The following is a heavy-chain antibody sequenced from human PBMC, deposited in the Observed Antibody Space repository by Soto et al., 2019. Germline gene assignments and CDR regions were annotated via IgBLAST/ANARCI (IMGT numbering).Heavy chain of an antibody. Sequence: GGSLRLSCTASGFTFNRHAMTWVRQAPGKGLEWVSGLSDSGGSIYYADSVKGRFTISRDNSKNTLYLQMNSLRAEDTALYYCARALSSSWYCAYWGPGTLVTVSS. J-gene: IGHJ4*02. CDR2: LSDSGGSI. CDR1: GFTFNRHA. D-gene: IGHD6-13*01. V-gene: IGHV3-23*01. CDR3: ARALSSSWYCAY.